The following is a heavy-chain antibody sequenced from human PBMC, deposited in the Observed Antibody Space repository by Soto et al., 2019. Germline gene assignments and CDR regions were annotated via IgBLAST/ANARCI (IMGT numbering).Heavy chain of an antibody. J-gene: IGHJ5*02. CDR2: ISWNSGSI. CDR3: AKSEQWLVPWFDP. CDR1: GFTFDDYA. V-gene: IGHV3-9*01. Sequence: EVQLVESGGGLVQPGRSLRLSCAASGFTFDDYAMHWVRQAPGKGLEWVSGISWNSGSIGYADSVKGRFTISRDNXKNSLYLQMNSLRAEDTALYYCAKSEQWLVPWFDPWGQGTLVTVSS. D-gene: IGHD6-19*01.